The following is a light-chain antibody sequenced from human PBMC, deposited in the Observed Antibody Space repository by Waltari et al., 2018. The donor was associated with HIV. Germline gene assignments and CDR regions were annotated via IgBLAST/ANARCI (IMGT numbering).Light chain of an antibody. CDR1: SSNIGNNA. V-gene: IGLV1-36*01. J-gene: IGLJ1*01. Sequence: QSVLTQPPSVSEAPRQRVTISCSGSSSNIGNNAVNWYQQVPGKAPKLLMYYDDLLSSGFSDRFSGSKSGTSASLAIRGLQSEDEAEYYCAAWDDYLNGYVFGSGTKVTVL. CDR3: AAWDDYLNGYV. CDR2: YDD.